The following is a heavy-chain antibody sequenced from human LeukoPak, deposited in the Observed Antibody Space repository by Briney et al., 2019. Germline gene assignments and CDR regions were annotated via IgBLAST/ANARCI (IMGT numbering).Heavy chain of an antibody. D-gene: IGHD2-2*01. Sequence: GGSLPLSCTASGFTFHDYAMHWLRQVPAKGLEWVSLISGDGGGTDYADSVKGRFTISRDNSKNSLYLQMNSLRTEDTALYFCAKDMRCTSTSCYGPFDFWGQGTLVTVSS. J-gene: IGHJ4*02. CDR3: AKDMRCTSTSCYGPFDF. V-gene: IGHV3-43*02. CDR1: GFTFHDYA. CDR2: ISGDGGGT.